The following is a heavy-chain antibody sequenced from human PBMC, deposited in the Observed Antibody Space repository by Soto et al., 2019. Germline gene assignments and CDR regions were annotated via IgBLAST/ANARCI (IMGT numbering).Heavy chain of an antibody. J-gene: IGHJ4*02. CDR2: ISAHNGNT. V-gene: IGHV1-18*01. CDR1: GYTFTSYG. CDR3: ARGRYGDY. D-gene: IGHD1-1*01. Sequence: QVHLVQSGAEVKKPGASVKVSCKASGYTFTSYGITWVRQAPGQGLEWMGWISAHNGNTDYARKLQCRVIVTRDTSTSTAYMALRSLRSDDTAVYYCARGRYGDYWGQGALVTVSS.